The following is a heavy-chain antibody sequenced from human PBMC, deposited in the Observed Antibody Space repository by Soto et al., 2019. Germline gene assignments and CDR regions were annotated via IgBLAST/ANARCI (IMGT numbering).Heavy chain of an antibody. D-gene: IGHD6-19*01. CDR3: AQTTGWPGFDY. Sequence: QVQLQESGPGLVKPSETMSLTCTASGASISNKYWNWIRQPPGKGLEWIGHIYNGERTYYNPSLKSRVTISEDTSKNQLSLKLGSVTAADTAVYYCAQTTGWPGFDYWGQGILVTVSS. CDR1: GASISNKY. V-gene: IGHV4-59*01. CDR2: IYNGERT. J-gene: IGHJ4*02.